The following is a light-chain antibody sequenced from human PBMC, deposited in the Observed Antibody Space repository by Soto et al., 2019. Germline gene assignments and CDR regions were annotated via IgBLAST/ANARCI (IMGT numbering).Light chain of an antibody. CDR1: QSITNY. CDR2: AAS. Sequence: DIQMTQSPSSLSASVGDRVTITCRTSQSITNYLNWYQQKPGKAPKPLIYAASTLQSGVPSRFSGSGSWTDFTPTISSLQPGDFASYYCQQTYTSPLYTFGQGTKLEIK. V-gene: IGKV1-39*01. CDR3: QQTYTSPLYT. J-gene: IGKJ2*01.